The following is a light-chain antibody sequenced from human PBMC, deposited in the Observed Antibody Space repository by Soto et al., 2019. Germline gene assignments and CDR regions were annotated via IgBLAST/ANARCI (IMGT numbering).Light chain of an antibody. V-gene: IGLV2-11*01. J-gene: IGLJ3*02. Sequence: QSALTQPRSMSGSPGQSVTISCTGTSSDVGGYNYVSWYQQHPGKAPKLMIYDVSKRPSGVPDRFSGSKSGNAASLTISGLQAGDEADYYCCSYAGNYTWVFGGGTKLTVL. CDR1: SSDVGGYNY. CDR3: CSYAGNYTWV. CDR2: DVS.